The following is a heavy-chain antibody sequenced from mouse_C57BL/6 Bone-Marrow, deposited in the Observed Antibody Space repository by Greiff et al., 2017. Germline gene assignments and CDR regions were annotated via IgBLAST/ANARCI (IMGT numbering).Heavy chain of an antibody. CDR3: AVYYYGSSARDY. CDR2: IDPSDSHT. V-gene: IGHV1-50*01. Sequence: QVHVKQPGAELVKPGASVMLSCKSSGYTFPSYWMQWVTQRPGQGLEWIGEIDPSDSHTIYYQTFKGKATLTVDTSSSTAYMQHSSLTSEESAVYYCAVYYYGSSARDYWGQGTTLTVSS. J-gene: IGHJ2*01. D-gene: IGHD1-1*01. CDR1: GYTFPSYW.